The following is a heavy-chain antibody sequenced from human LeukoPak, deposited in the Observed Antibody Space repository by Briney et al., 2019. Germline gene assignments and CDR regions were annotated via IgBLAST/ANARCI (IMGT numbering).Heavy chain of an antibody. CDR3: AESKVLMVYAIDY. CDR1: GFTFSSYA. J-gene: IGHJ4*02. V-gene: IGHV3-23*01. Sequence: GGSLRLSCAASGFTFSSYAMSWVRQAPGKGLEWVSAISGSGGSTYYADSVKGRFTISRDNSKNTLYLQMNSLRAEDTAVYYCAESKVLMVYAIDYWGQGTLVTVSS. CDR2: ISGSGGST. D-gene: IGHD2-8*01.